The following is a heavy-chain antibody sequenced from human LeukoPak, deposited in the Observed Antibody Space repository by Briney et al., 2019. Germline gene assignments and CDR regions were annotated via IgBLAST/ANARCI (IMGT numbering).Heavy chain of an antibody. V-gene: IGHV1-18*01. CDR1: GYTFTSYG. CDR3: AREFIAPDYYDRSDPFDH. D-gene: IGHD3-22*01. Sequence: ASVKVSCKASGYTFTSYGISWVRQAPGQGLEWMGWISAYNGNTNYAQKLQGRVTMTTDTSTSTAYMELRSLRSDDTAVYYCAREFIAPDYYDRSDPFDHWGQGTLVTVSS. CDR2: ISAYNGNT. J-gene: IGHJ4*02.